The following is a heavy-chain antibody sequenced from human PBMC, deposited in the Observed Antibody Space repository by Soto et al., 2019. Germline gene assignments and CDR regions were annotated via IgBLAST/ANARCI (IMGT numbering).Heavy chain of an antibody. V-gene: IGHV4-61*05. CDR2: IYYSGST. CDR1: GGSISSSSYY. J-gene: IGHJ6*03. D-gene: IGHD4-17*01. CDR3: ARATVSYYYYYMDV. Sequence: PSETLSLTCTVSGGSISSSSYYCGWIRQPPGKGLEWIGYIYYSGSTNYNPPLKSRVTISVDTSKNQFSLKLSSVTAADTAVYYCARATVSYYYYYMDVRGKRTTVTVSS.